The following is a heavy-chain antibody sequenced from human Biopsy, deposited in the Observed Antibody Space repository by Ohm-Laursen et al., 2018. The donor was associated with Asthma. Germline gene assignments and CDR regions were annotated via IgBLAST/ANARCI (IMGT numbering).Heavy chain of an antibody. CDR1: GGSISSSSYY. CDR2: IYYGGST. J-gene: IGHJ4*02. V-gene: IGHV4-39*01. Sequence: GTLSLTCTVSGGSISSSSYYWGWIRRPPGKGLEFIGTIYYGGSTYYNPSLKSRVTLSVDASKNQFSLKLTSVTAADTAVYYCASPPGYWGQGTRVTVSS. CDR3: ASPPGY.